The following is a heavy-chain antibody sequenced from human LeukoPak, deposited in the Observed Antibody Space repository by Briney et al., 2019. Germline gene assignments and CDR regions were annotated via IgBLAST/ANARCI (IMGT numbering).Heavy chain of an antibody. Sequence: GGSLRLSCAASGFTFSSYAMHWVRQAPGKGLEWVAVISYDGSNKYYADSVKGRFTISRDNSKNTLYLQMNSLRAEDTAVYYCARDLPAEYDILTGDGMDVWGQGTTVTVSS. J-gene: IGHJ6*02. CDR2: ISYDGSNK. V-gene: IGHV3-30*04. D-gene: IGHD3-9*01. CDR1: GFTFSSYA. CDR3: ARDLPAEYDILTGDGMDV.